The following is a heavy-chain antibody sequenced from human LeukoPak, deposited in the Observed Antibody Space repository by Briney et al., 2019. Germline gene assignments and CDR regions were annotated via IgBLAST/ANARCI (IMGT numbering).Heavy chain of an antibody. D-gene: IGHD3-22*01. CDR2: IIPILGIA. Sequence: SVKVSCKASGGTFSSYAISWVRQAPGQGLEWMGRIIPILGIANYAQKFQGRVTITADKSTSTAYMELSSLRPEDTAVYYCARDWYDSSGYYSFDYWGQGTLVTVSS. J-gene: IGHJ4*02. CDR3: ARDWYDSSGYYSFDY. V-gene: IGHV1-69*04. CDR1: GGTFSSYA.